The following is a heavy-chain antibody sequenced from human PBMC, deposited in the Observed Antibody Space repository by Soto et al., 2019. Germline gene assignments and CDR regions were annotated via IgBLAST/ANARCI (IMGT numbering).Heavy chain of an antibody. V-gene: IGHV3-15*07. Sequence: EVQLVESGGGLVKPGGSLRLSCAASGFTFSNAWMNWVRQAPGKGLEWVGRIKSKTDGGTTDYAAPVKGRFTISRDDSKNTLYMQMNSLKTEDTAVYYCTTDPFVVDSSGYSEGREWGQGTLVTVSS. J-gene: IGHJ4*02. CDR1: GFTFSNAW. CDR2: IKSKTDGGTT. CDR3: TTDPFVVDSSGYSEGRE. D-gene: IGHD3-22*01.